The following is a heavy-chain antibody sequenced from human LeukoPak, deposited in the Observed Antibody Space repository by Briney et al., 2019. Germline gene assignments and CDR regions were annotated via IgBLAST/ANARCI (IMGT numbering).Heavy chain of an antibody. CDR2: IYYSGST. CDR3: ARGEGYDFWSGYYTGGRWFDP. V-gene: IGHV4-61*08. CDR1: GVSISSGGYS. Sequence: PSETLSLTCAVSGVSISSGGYSWSWIRQPPGKGLEWIGYIYYSGSTYYNPSLKSRVTISVDTSKNQFSLTLSSVTAADTAVYYCARGEGYDFWSGYYTGGRWFDPWGQGTLVTVSS. J-gene: IGHJ5*02. D-gene: IGHD3-3*01.